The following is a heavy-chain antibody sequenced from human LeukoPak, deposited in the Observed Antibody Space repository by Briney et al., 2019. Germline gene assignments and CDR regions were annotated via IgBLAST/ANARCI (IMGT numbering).Heavy chain of an antibody. CDR3: ARAGGGYSRRDYIDY. D-gene: IGHD4-11*01. J-gene: IGHJ4*02. V-gene: IGHV4-59*01. Sequence: SETLSLTCTVSGGSISSFYWSWVRQPPGKGLEWIGYLYYRGSTNYNPSLKSRVRTSVDTSKNQLSLTLSSVTAADTAVYYCARAGGGYSRRDYIDYWGQGTLVTVSS. CDR2: LYYRGST. CDR1: GGSISSFY.